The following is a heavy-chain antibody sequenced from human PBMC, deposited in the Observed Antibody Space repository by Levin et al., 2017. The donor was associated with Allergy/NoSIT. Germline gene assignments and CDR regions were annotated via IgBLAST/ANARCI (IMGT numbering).Heavy chain of an antibody. J-gene: IGHJ6*02. CDR2: ISAYNGNT. CDR3: ARDWIVVVVAAKYGMDV. CDR1: GYTFTSYG. Sequence: ASVKVSCKASGYTFTSYGISWVRQAPGQGLEWMGWISAYNGNTNYAQKLQGRVTMTTDTSTSTAYMELRSLRSDDTAVYYCARDWIVVVVAAKYGMDVWGQGTTVTVSS. V-gene: IGHV1-18*01. D-gene: IGHD2-15*01.